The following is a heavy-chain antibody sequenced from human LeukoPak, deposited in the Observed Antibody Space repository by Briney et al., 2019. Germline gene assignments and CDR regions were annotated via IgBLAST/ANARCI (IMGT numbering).Heavy chain of an antibody. CDR2: INHSGST. CDR3: ARQPFDP. J-gene: IGHJ5*02. Sequence: KPSETLSLTCAVYGGSFSGYYWSWTRQPPGKGLEWIGEINHSGSTNYNPSLKSRVTISVDTSKNQFSLKLSSVTAADTAVYYCARQPFDPWGQGTLVTVSS. CDR1: GGSFSGYY. V-gene: IGHV4-34*01.